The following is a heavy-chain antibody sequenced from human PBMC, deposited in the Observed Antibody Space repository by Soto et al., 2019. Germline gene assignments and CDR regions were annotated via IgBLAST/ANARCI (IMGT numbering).Heavy chain of an antibody. J-gene: IGHJ4*02. Sequence: QVQLVGSGGGVVQPGRSLRLSCAASGFTFSSYGMHWVRQVPGKGLEWVAVISYDGSNKYYADSVKGRFTISRDNSKNTLYLQMNSLRAEDTAVYYCAKGATGAWTYYYDSSGYYYADYWGQGTLVTVSS. CDR3: AKGATGAWTYYYDSSGYYYADY. CDR2: ISYDGSNK. V-gene: IGHV3-30*18. CDR1: GFTFSSYG. D-gene: IGHD3-22*01.